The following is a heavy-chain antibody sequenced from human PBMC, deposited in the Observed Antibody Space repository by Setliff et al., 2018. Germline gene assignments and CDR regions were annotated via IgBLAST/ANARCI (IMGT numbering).Heavy chain of an antibody. CDR2: INGDGSST. CDR1: GFTFSNYW. D-gene: IGHD5-18*01. CDR3: LREDKAMDFDY. J-gene: IGHJ4*02. V-gene: IGHV3-74*01. Sequence: GGSLRLSCEASGFTFSNYWMHWVRQGPGKPLVWVSRINGDGSSTTYADSVKGRFTISRDNAKNTLFLQMRSLRAEDTAVYYCLREDKAMDFDYWGQGTRVTVSS.